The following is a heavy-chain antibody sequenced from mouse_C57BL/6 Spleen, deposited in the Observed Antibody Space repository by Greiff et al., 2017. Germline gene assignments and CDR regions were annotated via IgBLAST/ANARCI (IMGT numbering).Heavy chain of an antibody. CDR2: VSPRSGNT. CDR3: ARGSSGYYAMDY. CDR1: GYTFTSYG. Sequence: VQLQQSGAELARPGASVKLSCKASGYTFTSYGISWVKQITGQGLEWIGEVSPRSGNTYYNEKFKGKATLTADKSTSTAYMELRILTSEDSAVYFCARGSSGYYAMDYWGQGTSVTVSS. J-gene: IGHJ4*01. D-gene: IGHD3-2*02. V-gene: IGHV1-81*01.